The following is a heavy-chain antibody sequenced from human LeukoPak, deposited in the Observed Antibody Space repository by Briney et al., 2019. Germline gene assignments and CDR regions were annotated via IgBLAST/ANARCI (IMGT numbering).Heavy chain of an antibody. CDR1: GFRFSNCA. CDR2: IYSGGST. CDR3: ARDSGGVDAFDI. V-gene: IGHV3-66*02. D-gene: IGHD2-21*01. Sequence: PGGSLRLSCAASGFRFSNCAMNWVRQAPGKGLEWVSVIYSGGSTYYADSVKGRFTISRDNSKNTLYLQMNSLRAEDTAVYYCARDSGGVDAFDIWGQGTMVTVSS. J-gene: IGHJ3*02.